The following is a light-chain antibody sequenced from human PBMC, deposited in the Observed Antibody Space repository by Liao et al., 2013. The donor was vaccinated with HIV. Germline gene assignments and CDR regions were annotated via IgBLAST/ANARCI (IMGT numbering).Light chain of an antibody. CDR2: EDD. CDR3: QAWDTTSYVV. CDR1: KLGQKY. Sequence: SYELTQAPSVSVSPGQTASITCSGDKLGQKYAWWYQQRPGQSPVLVIYEDDKRPSGIPDRFSGSNSGNTATLTVSGTQALDEADYYCQAWDTTSYVVFGGGTKLTVL. V-gene: IGLV3-1*01. J-gene: IGLJ2*01.